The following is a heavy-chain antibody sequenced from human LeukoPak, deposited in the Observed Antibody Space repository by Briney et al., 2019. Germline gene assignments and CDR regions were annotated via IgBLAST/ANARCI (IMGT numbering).Heavy chain of an antibody. V-gene: IGHV3-23*01. Sequence: GGSLRLSCAASGFTFSSYAMSWVRQAPGKGLEWVSAISGSGGSTYYADSVKGRSTISRDNSKNTLYLQMNSLRAEDTAVYYCARDTARYDDYYYGMDVWGQGTTVTVSS. CDR1: GFTFSSYA. D-gene: IGHD3-16*01. CDR2: ISGSGGST. J-gene: IGHJ6*02. CDR3: ARDTARYDDYYYGMDV.